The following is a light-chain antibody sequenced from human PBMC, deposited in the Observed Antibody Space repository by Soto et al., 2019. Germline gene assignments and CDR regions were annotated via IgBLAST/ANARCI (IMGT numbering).Light chain of an antibody. CDR1: SSNFGAGFD. Sequence: QSVLTQPPSVSGAPGQRVTISCTGSSSNFGAGFDVHWYQQLPGTAPKLLIYGNNNRPSGVPDRFSGSKSGTSASLAITGLQAEDEADYYCQSYDSSLSGYGVFGGGTKLTVL. J-gene: IGLJ3*02. CDR3: QSYDSSLSGYGV. V-gene: IGLV1-40*01. CDR2: GNN.